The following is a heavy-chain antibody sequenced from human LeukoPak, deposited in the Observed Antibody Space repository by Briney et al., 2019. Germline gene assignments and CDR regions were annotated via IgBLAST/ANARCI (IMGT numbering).Heavy chain of an antibody. CDR1: RFTFSRYG. Sequence: GGSLRLSCAVYRFTFSRYGMHWVRQAPGKGLGWVAFIRYDGSKKYYAASVKGRFTSSRDNSKNTLYLKMNSLRAEDAAVYYCAKELRYYDGSGYYDDYWGQGTLVTVSS. CDR2: IRYDGSKK. D-gene: IGHD3-22*01. V-gene: IGHV3-30*02. J-gene: IGHJ4*02. CDR3: AKELRYYDGSGYYDDY.